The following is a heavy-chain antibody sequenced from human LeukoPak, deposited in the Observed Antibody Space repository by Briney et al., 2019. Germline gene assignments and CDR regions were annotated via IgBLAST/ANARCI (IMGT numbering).Heavy chain of an antibody. J-gene: IGHJ6*02. CDR2: ISGGGVTT. D-gene: IGHD3-16*01. CDR3: ARNQQLGGHSYYYYGMDV. Sequence: PGRCLRLSCVGSVFTSIAYALTWARQAPGKGLEWVSGISGGGVTTYYADSVKGRFTISRDNSKNTLYLQMNSLRADDTAIYYCARNQQLGGHSYYYYGMDVWGQGTTVTVSS. CDR1: VFTSIAYA. V-gene: IGHV3-23*01.